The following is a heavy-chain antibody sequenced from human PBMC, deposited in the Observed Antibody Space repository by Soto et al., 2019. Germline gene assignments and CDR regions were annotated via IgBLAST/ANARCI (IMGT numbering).Heavy chain of an antibody. D-gene: IGHD3-3*01. J-gene: IGHJ5*02. Sequence: EVQLVESGGGLVQPGGSLRLSCAASGFIFSSYWMSWVRQAPGKGLEWVANIKQDGSEKYYVDSVKGRFTISRDNAKNSLYLEMNSLSAEHTAVYYCAREETDAFWSGLGSWFDPWGQGTLVTVSS. CDR3: AREETDAFWSGLGSWFDP. CDR1: GFIFSSYW. CDR2: IKQDGSEK. V-gene: IGHV3-7*01.